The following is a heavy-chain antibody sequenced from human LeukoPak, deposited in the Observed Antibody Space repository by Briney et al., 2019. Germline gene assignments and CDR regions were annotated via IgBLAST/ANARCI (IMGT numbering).Heavy chain of an antibody. CDR1: GYTFTGYY. CDR2: INPNSGGT. J-gene: IGHJ4*02. V-gene: IGHV1-2*02. Sequence: ASVKVSCKASGYTFTGYYMHWVRQAPGQGLEWMGWINPNSGGTNCAQKFQGRLTMTRDTSTSTAYMELSRLRSDDTAVYYCARGSYGSGFYYFDYWGQGTLVTVSS. D-gene: IGHD3-10*01. CDR3: ARGSYGSGFYYFDY.